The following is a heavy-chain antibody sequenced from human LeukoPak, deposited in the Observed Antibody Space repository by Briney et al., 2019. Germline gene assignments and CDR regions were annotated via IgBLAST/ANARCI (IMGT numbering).Heavy chain of an antibody. Sequence: SETLSLTCTVSGGSVSSSIYYWGWIRQPPGKGLEWIGSIYYSGSTSYNPSLKSRVTISVDTSKNQFSLKLTAVTAAYRAVYYCASRNHILAGYVFDFWGQGTLVTVSS. CDR2: IYYSGST. CDR3: ASRNHILAGYVFDF. D-gene: IGHD3-9*01. V-gene: IGHV4-39*01. CDR1: GGSVSSSIYY. J-gene: IGHJ4*02.